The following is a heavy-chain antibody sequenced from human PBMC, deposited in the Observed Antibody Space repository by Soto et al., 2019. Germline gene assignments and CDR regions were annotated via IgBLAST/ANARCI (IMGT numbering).Heavy chain of an antibody. V-gene: IGHV4-34*01. Sequence: SETLSLTCAVYGGSFSGYYWSWIRQPPGKGLEWIGEINHSGSTNYNPSLKSRVTISVDTSKNQFSLKLSSVTAADTAVYYCARSIAALVDWFDPWGQGTLVTVSS. CDR1: GGSFSGYY. J-gene: IGHJ5*02. D-gene: IGHD6-6*01. CDR2: INHSGST. CDR3: ARSIAALVDWFDP.